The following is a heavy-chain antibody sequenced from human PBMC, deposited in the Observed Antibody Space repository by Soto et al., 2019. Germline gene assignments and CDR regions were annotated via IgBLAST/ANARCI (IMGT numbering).Heavy chain of an antibody. CDR1: GGTFSSYA. V-gene: IGHV1-69*13. Sequence: SVKVSCKASGGTFSSYAISWVRQAPGQGLEWMGGIIPIIGTTNYAQKFQGWVTITGDESTSTAYMELSRLRSDDTAVYYCARGWFGELEAFDIWGQGTMVTVSS. J-gene: IGHJ3*02. CDR2: IIPIIGTT. D-gene: IGHD3-10*01. CDR3: ARGWFGELEAFDI.